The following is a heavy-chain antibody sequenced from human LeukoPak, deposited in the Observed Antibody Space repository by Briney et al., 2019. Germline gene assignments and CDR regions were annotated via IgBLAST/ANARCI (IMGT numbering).Heavy chain of an antibody. Sequence: SETLSLTCTVSGGSISSGGYSWSWIRQHPGKGLEWIGYIYYSGSTYYNPSLKSRVTISVDTSKNQFSLKLSSVTAADTAVYYCARDGGFGEWRWGQGTLVTVSS. CDR3: ARDGGFGEWR. CDR2: IYYSGST. D-gene: IGHD3-10*01. CDR1: GGSISSGGYS. J-gene: IGHJ4*02. V-gene: IGHV4-31*03.